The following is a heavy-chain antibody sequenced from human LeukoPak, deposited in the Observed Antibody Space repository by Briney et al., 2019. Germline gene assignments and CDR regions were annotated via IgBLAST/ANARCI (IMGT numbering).Heavy chain of an antibody. J-gene: IGHJ4*02. V-gene: IGHV4-39*07. CDR3: ARDGNYKNGEGYFDY. CDR1: GGSISSTRSS. D-gene: IGHD4-11*01. CDR2: VSDSGST. Sequence: SETLSLTCSVSGGSISSTRSSWGWIRQPPGKGLEWIGTVSDSGSTSYNPSLKSRLTISMNTPKNQFSLKLSSVTAADTAVYYCARDGNYKNGEGYFDYWGQGTLVTVSS.